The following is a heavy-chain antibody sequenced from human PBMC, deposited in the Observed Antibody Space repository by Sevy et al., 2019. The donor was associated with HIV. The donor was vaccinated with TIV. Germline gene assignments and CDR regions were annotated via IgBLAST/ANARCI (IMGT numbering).Heavy chain of an antibody. D-gene: IGHD3-10*01. CDR2: INPNSGGT. CDR1: GYTFTGYY. CDR3: AGSRTYGGAFDI. Sequence: ASVKVSCKASGYTFTGYYMHWVRQAPGQGLEWMGWINPNSGGTNYAQKFQGRVTMTRDTSISTAYMELSRLRSDDTAVYYCAGSRTYGGAFDIWGQRTMVTVSS. V-gene: IGHV1-2*02. J-gene: IGHJ3*02.